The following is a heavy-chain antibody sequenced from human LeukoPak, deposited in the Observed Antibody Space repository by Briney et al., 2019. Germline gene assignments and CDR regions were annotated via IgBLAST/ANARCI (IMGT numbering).Heavy chain of an antibody. D-gene: IGHD2-15*01. CDR2: IYHSGST. CDR1: AYSISSTYY. J-gene: IGHJ4*02. CDR3: AGYCSGGRCSLFDY. Sequence: PSETLSLTCAVSAYSISSTYYWGWIRQPPGKGLEWSGSIYHSGSTYYNPSLKSRVTISIDTSKNQFSLKLRSVTAADTAVYYCAGYCSGGRCSLFDYWGQGTLVTVSS. V-gene: IGHV4-38-2*01.